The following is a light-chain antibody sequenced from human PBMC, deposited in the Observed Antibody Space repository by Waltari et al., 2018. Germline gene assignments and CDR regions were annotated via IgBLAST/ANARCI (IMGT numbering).Light chain of an antibody. CDR2: AAS. J-gene: IGKJ3*01. CDR3: QQSYSAPLT. V-gene: IGKV1-39*01. CDR1: QTISSY. Sequence: DIQMTQSPSSLSASVGDRVTITCRASQTISSYLNWYQQKPRKAPKLLIYAASNLQSGVPSRFSGSGSGTDFNFTISSLQPEDFATYHCQQSYSAPLTFGPGTKVDIK.